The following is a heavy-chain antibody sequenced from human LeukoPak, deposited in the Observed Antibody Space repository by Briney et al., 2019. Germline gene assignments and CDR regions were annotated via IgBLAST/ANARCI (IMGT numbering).Heavy chain of an antibody. D-gene: IGHD6-13*01. CDR1: GFTFVDYP. Sequence: GRSLRLSCTASGFTFVDYPMSWVRQAPGKGLEWVGFIRGKTYGGTTEYAASVKGRFTISRDDSQSIAYLQMNSLQTEDTAVYYCTRTVAAAGAFDYWGQGTLVTVSS. J-gene: IGHJ4*02. CDR2: IRGKTYGGTT. V-gene: IGHV3-49*04. CDR3: TRTVAAAGAFDY.